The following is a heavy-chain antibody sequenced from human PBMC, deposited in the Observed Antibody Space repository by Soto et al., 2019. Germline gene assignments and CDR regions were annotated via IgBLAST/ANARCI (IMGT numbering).Heavy chain of an antibody. D-gene: IGHD3-22*01. V-gene: IGHV1-69*01. CDR3: AGGDYYDSSMSLDM. Sequence: QVQLVQSGAEVKKPGSSVKVSCKASGGTFSSYAISWVRQAPGQGLEWRGGLIPIFGTANYAQKFQGRVTITADACTSTAYMDLSSLRSEDKAVYYCAGGDYYDSSMSLDMWGQGTMLTVSS. CDR2: LIPIFGTA. J-gene: IGHJ3*02. CDR1: GGTFSSYA.